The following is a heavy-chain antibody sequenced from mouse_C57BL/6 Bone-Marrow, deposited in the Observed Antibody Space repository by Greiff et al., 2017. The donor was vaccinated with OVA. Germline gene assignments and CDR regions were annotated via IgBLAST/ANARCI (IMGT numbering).Heavy chain of an antibody. Sequence: VQLQQSGAELVKPGASVKMSCKASGYTFTTYPIEWMKQNHGKSLEWIGNFHPYNDDTKYNEKFKGKATLTVEKSSSTVYLELSRLTSDDSAVYYWARGDYYGSSYDWYFDVWGTGTTVTVSS. CDR3: ARGDYYGSSYDWYFDV. J-gene: IGHJ1*03. CDR2: FHPYNDDT. CDR1: GYTFTTYP. V-gene: IGHV1-47*01. D-gene: IGHD1-1*01.